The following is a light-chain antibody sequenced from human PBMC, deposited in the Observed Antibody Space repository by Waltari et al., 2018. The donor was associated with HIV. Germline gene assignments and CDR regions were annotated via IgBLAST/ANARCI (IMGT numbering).Light chain of an antibody. V-gene: IGLV3-21*04. CDR2: YDN. CDR3: QVWDSSSDHWV. CDR1: NIATKS. Sequence: SYVLTQPPSVSVAPGKTARITGGGNNIATKSVHWYQQKPGQAPVLVIYYDNDRPSGIPERFSGSNSGNTATLTISRVEAGDEADYYCQVWDSSSDHWVFGGGTQLTVL. J-gene: IGLJ3*02.